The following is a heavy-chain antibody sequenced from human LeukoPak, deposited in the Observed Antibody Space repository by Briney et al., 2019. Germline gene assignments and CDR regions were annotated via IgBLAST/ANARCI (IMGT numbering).Heavy chain of an antibody. J-gene: IGHJ4*02. V-gene: IGHV3-23*01. Sequence: GGSLRLSCAASGFTFSSYAMSWVRQAPGKGLEWVSAISGSGGSTYYADSVKGRFTISRDNSKNTLYLQMNSLRAEDTAVYYCAXXFSPKRFLEWLFADYWGQGTLVTVSS. CDR1: GFTFSSYA. D-gene: IGHD3-3*01. CDR3: AXXFSPKRFLEWLFADY. CDR2: ISGSGGST.